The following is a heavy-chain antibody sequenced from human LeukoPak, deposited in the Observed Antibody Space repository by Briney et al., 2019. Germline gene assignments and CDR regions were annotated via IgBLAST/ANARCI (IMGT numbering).Heavy chain of an antibody. CDR3: ARGGYSGYDYIGY. Sequence: SQTLSLSCAISGDSVSSNSAAWNWIRQSPSRGLEWLGRTYYRSKWYNDYAVSVKSRITSNPDTSKNQFSLQLNSVTPEDTAVYYCARGGYSGYDYIGYWGQGTLVTVSS. V-gene: IGHV6-1*01. D-gene: IGHD5-12*01. CDR2: TYYRSKWYN. J-gene: IGHJ4*02. CDR1: GDSVSSNSAA.